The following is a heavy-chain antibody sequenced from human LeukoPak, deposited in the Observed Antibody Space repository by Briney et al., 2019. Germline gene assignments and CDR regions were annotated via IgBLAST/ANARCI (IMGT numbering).Heavy chain of an antibody. CDR1: GGSFSGYY. D-gene: IGHD6-13*01. J-gene: IGHJ4*02. CDR2: INHGGST. Sequence: KPSETLSLTCAVYGGSFSGYYWIWIRQSPGKGLEWIGEINHGGSTTYNPSLKSRVTISVDTSKNQFSLKLSSVTAADTAVYYCARGVQIATFDYWGQGTLVTVSS. V-gene: IGHV4-34*01. CDR3: ARGVQIATFDY.